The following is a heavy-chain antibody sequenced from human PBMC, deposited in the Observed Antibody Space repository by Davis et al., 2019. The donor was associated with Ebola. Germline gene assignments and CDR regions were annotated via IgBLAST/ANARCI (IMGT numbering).Heavy chain of an antibody. D-gene: IGHD3-22*01. J-gene: IGHJ4*02. Sequence: ASVKVSCKASGGTFTSYGISWVRQAPGQGLEWMGWISAYNGNTNYAQKLQGRVTMTTDTSTSTAYMELRSLRSDDTAVYYCARGRTMIVVGDFDYWGQGTLVTVSS. V-gene: IGHV1-18*01. CDR1: GGTFTSYG. CDR2: ISAYNGNT. CDR3: ARGRTMIVVGDFDY.